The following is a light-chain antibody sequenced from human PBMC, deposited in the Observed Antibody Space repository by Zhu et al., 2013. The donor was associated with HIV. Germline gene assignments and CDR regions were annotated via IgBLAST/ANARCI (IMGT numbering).Light chain of an antibody. V-gene: IGKV3-11*01. CDR2: DAS. Sequence: EVVLTQSPVTLSLSPGERLTLSCRASQTIGNSLVWYQQKPGQAPRLLIYDASNRATGIPVRFSGSGSGTDFTLSISSLEPEDFAVYYCQQYGTSPLTFGGDGPRRRSN. CDR3: QQYGTSPLT. J-gene: IGKJ4*01. CDR1: QTIGNS.